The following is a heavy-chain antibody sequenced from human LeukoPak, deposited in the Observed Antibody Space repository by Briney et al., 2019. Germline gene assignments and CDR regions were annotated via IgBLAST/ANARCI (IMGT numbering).Heavy chain of an antibody. Sequence: PSQTLSLTCTVSGGSISSGGYYWSWIRQHPGKGLEWVGYIYYSGSTYYNPSLKSRVTISVDRSKNQFSLKLSSVTAADTAVYYCATLGGLGYCSSTSCYDDYWGQGTLVTVSS. J-gene: IGHJ4*02. CDR1: GGSISSGGYY. V-gene: IGHV4-31*09. CDR2: IYYSGST. CDR3: ATLGGLGYCSSTSCYDDY. D-gene: IGHD2-2*01.